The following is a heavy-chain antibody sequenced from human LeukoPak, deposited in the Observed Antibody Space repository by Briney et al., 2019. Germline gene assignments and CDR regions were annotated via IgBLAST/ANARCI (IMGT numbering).Heavy chain of an antibody. Sequence: GGSLRLSCTASGFSFSGHWMHWARQLPGKGRVWVSRISPTGSTTSYADSVKGRFTVSRDNAKNTLYLQVNNLRAEYTAVYYCARGPNSNWSGLDFWGQGTLLTVSS. CDR3: ARGPNSNWSGLDF. J-gene: IGHJ4*02. V-gene: IGHV3-74*01. CDR2: ISPTGSTT. D-gene: IGHD6-6*01. CDR1: GFSFSGHW.